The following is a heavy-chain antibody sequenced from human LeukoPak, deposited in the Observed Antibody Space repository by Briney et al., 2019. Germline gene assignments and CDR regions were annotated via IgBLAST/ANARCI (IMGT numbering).Heavy chain of an antibody. V-gene: IGHV3-21*01. CDR2: ISSSSSYI. CDR1: GFTFSSYT. CDR3: ARDPGGYSSGGELDV. J-gene: IGHJ6*04. Sequence: GGSLRLSCAASGFTFSSYTMNWVRRAPGKGLEWVSSISSSSSYIYYADSVKGRFTISRDNAKKSLYLQMNSLRAEDMAVYYCARDPGGYSSGGELDVWGKGTTVTVSS. D-gene: IGHD6-19*01.